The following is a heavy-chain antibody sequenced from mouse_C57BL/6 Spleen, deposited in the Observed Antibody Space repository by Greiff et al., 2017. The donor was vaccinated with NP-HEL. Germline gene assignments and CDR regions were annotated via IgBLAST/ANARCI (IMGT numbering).Heavy chain of an antibody. J-gene: IGHJ3*01. CDR2: IYPRSGNT. CDR3: ARSGDSNYGVAY. Sequence: QVQLQQSGAELARPGASVKLSCKASGYTFTSYGISWVKQRTGQGLEWIGEIYPRSGNTYYNEKFKGKATLTADKSSSTAYMELRSLTSEDSAVYFCARSGDSNYGVAYWGQGTLVTVSA. CDR1: GYTFTSYG. D-gene: IGHD2-5*01. V-gene: IGHV1-81*01.